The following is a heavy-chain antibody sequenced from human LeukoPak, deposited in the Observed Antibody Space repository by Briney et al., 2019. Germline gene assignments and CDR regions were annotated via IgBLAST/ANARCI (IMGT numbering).Heavy chain of an antibody. CDR2: INHSGST. V-gene: IGHV4-34*01. CDR3: ASLRLAKLAYYYGSGSYHDFYYGMDV. D-gene: IGHD3-10*01. CDR1: GGSFSGYY. Sequence: PSETLSLTCAVYGGSFSGYYWSWIRQPPGKGLEWIGEINHSGSTNYNPSLKSRVTISVDTSKNQFSLKLSSVTAADTAVYYCASLRLAKLAYYYGSGSYHDFYYGMDVWSQGTTVTVSS. J-gene: IGHJ6*02.